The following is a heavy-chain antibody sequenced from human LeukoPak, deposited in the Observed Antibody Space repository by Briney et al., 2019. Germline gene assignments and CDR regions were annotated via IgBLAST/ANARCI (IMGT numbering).Heavy chain of an antibody. J-gene: IGHJ4*02. CDR2: ISDIGSI. V-gene: IGHV4-59*08. Sequence: SETLSLTCTVSGGSISSYYWSWIRQPPGKGLEWIAYISDIGSINYNPSLKSRVTISLDTSKNQFSRKLSSVTAADTAVYYCAGHHPRNTVDFWGQGTLVTVSS. D-gene: IGHD2-8*02. CDR1: GGSISSYY. CDR3: AGHHPRNTVDF.